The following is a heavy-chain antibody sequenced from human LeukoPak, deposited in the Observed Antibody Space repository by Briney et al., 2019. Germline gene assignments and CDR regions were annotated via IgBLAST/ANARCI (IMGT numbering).Heavy chain of an antibody. D-gene: IGHD5-18*01. V-gene: IGHV1-8*01. CDR3: ARPSPETAMATPY. CDR1: GYTFTSYD. CDR2: MNPNSGNT. Sequence: ASVKVSCKASGYTFTSYDINWVRQATGQGLEWMGWMNPNSGNTGYAQKFQGRVTMTRNTSISTAYMELSSLRSEDTAVYYCARPSPETAMATPYWGQETLFTASS. J-gene: IGHJ4*02.